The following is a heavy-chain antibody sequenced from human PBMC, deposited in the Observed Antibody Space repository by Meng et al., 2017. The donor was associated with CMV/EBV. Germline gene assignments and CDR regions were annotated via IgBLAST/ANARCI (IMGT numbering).Heavy chain of an antibody. D-gene: IGHD3-3*01. Sequence: ASVKVSCKASGYTFTSYDINWVRQATGQGLEWMGWMNPNSGNTGYAQKFQGRVTMTRNTSISTAYMELSSLRSEDTAVYYCARSGHSTTIFGVVIYNWFDPWGQGTLVTVSS. CDR2: MNPNSGNT. CDR3: ARSGHSTTIFGVVIYNWFDP. V-gene: IGHV1-8*01. J-gene: IGHJ5*02. CDR1: GYTFTSYD.